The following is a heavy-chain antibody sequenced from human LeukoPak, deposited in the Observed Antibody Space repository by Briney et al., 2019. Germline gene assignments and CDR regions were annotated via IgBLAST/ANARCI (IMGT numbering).Heavy chain of an antibody. CDR3: ARDFGSGFGVGYMDV. Sequence: SETLSLTCAVYGGSFSGYYWSWIRQPPGKGLEWIGEINHSGRTNYNPSLMSRVTILIDTSKNQFSLKLSSVTAADTAVYYCARDFGSGFGVGYMDVWGKGTTVTVSS. CDR1: GGSFSGYY. CDR2: INHSGRT. D-gene: IGHD3-3*01. V-gene: IGHV4-34*01. J-gene: IGHJ6*03.